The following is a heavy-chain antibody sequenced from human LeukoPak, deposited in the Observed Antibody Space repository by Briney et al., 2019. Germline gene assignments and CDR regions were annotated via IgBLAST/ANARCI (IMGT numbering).Heavy chain of an antibody. CDR2: VTGHGGST. Sequence: GGSLRLSCAASGFTFNSFAMNWVRQTPGKGLEWVSSVTGHGGSTYIADSVRGRFTISRDNSKNTLYLQMNSLRAEDTAVYYCARVAGATSDPIDYWGQGTLVTVSS. CDR1: GFTFNSFA. V-gene: IGHV3-23*01. D-gene: IGHD1-26*01. CDR3: ARVAGATSDPIDY. J-gene: IGHJ4*02.